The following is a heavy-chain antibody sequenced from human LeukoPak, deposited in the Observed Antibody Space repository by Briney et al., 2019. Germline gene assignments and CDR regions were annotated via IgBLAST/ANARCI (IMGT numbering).Heavy chain of an antibody. J-gene: IGHJ4*02. V-gene: IGHV3-64*01. D-gene: IGHD5-12*01. CDR3: ARSYADSGYDRGFDY. Sequence: GGSLRLSCAASGFTFSSYAMHWVRQAPGKRLEYISAISRKGDRTYYANSVKGRFTISRDKSKNTLYLQMGSLRAGDTAVYYCARSYADSGYDRGFDYWGQGTLVTVSS. CDR1: GFTFSSYA. CDR2: ISRKGDRT.